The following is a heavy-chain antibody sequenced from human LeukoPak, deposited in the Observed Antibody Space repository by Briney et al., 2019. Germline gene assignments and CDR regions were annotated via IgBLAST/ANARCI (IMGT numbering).Heavy chain of an antibody. Sequence: GGSLRLSCAASGFTFSSYSMNWVRQAPGKGLEWVANIKHDGSDKYYVDSVKGRFTISRDNAKNSLFLVMNRLRGEDTAVYYCAREGGFYYGSGSSNDFWGQGTLVTVSS. CDR2: IKHDGSDK. J-gene: IGHJ4*02. V-gene: IGHV3-7*01. CDR1: GFTFSSYS. D-gene: IGHD3-10*01. CDR3: AREGGFYYGSGSSNDF.